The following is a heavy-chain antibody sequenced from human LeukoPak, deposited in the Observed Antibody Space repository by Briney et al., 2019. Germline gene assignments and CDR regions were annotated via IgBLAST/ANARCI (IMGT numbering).Heavy chain of an antibody. CDR1: GFTVNSKY. D-gene: IGHD6-19*01. J-gene: IGHJ4*02. CDR2: ISYDGSNK. Sequence: GGPLRLSCAASGFTVNSKYMSWVRQAPGKGLEWVAVISYDGSNKYYADSVKGRFTISRDNSKNTLYLQMNSLGAEDTAVYYCARDGSGWYGVSDYWGQGTLVTVSS. CDR3: ARDGSGWYGVSDY. V-gene: IGHV3-30*03.